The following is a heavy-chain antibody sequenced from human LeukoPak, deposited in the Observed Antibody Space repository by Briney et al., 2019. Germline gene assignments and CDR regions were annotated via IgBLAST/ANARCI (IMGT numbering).Heavy chain of an antibody. CDR2: IYYSGST. Sequence: PSETLSLTCTVSGGSISSSNYYWGWIRQPPGKGLQRIGSIYYSGSTYYNPSLKSRVTISVNTSKNQFSLKLTSVTAADTAVYYCATHDFWSGFFQFWGQGVLVTVAS. CDR1: GGSISSSNYY. J-gene: IGHJ4*02. D-gene: IGHD3-3*01. CDR3: ATHDFWSGFFQF. V-gene: IGHV4-39*07.